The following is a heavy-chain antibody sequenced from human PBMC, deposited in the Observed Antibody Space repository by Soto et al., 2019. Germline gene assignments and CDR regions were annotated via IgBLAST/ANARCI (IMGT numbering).Heavy chain of an antibody. Sequence: GGSLRLSCAASGFTFSSYAMHWVRQAPGKGLEWVAVISYDGSNKYYADSVKGRFTISRDNPKNTLYLQMNSLRAEDTAVYYCAREYSSSWYPTSAALFDYWGQGTLVTGSS. D-gene: IGHD6-13*01. CDR1: GFTFSSYA. V-gene: IGHV3-30-3*01. CDR2: ISYDGSNK. J-gene: IGHJ4*02. CDR3: AREYSSSWYPTSAALFDY.